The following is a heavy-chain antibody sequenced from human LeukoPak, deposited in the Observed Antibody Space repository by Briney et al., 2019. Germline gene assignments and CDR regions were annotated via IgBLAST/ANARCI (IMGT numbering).Heavy chain of an antibody. V-gene: IGHV3-74*01. CDR1: GFTCSSYC. CDR3: ARGDSGYSYGRLGY. D-gene: IGHD5-18*01. CDR2: INSDGSST. J-gene: IGHJ4*02. Sequence: GGSLRLSCAASGFTCSSYCMHWVRQAPGKGLVWVSRINSDGSSTSYADSVKGRFTISRDNAKNTLYLQMKSLTTNDAAVYYCARGDSGYSYGRLGYWGQGTLVTVSS.